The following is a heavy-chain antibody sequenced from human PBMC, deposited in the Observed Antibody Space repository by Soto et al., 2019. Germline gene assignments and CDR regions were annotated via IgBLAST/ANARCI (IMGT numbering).Heavy chain of an antibody. V-gene: IGHV3-33*01. CDR3: ARDLQMADPDPNWFAP. Sequence: QVQLVESGGGVVQPGRSLRLSCAASGFTFSSYGMHWVRQAPGKGLEWVAVIWYDGSNKYYADSVKGRFTISRDNSKNTLYLQMNSLRAEDTAVYYCARDLQMADPDPNWFAPWGQGTLVTVSS. CDR1: GFTFSSYG. J-gene: IGHJ5*02. D-gene: IGHD2-8*01. CDR2: IWYDGSNK.